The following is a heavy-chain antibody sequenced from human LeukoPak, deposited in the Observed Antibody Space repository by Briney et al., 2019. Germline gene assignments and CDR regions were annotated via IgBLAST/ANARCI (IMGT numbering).Heavy chain of an antibody. D-gene: IGHD3-22*01. CDR3: ARDLLPDYYDSSVFEPFDY. V-gene: IGHV3-74*01. J-gene: IGHJ4*02. CDR2: INNDGSVT. CDR1: GFTFSRYW. Sequence: GGSLRLSCAASGFTFSRYWTHWVRQAPGKGLMWVSRINNDGSVTNYADSVKGRFTISRDNAKNSLYLQMNSLRAEDTAVYYCARDLLPDYYDSSVFEPFDYWGQGTLVTVSS.